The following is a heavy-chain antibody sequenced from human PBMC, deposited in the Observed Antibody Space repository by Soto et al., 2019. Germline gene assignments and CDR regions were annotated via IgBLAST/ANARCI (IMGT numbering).Heavy chain of an antibody. CDR2: IYYSGST. V-gene: IGHV4-31*03. CDR1: GGSISSGGYY. Sequence: QVQLQESGPGLVKPSQTLSLTCTVSGGSISSGGYYWSWIRQHPGKGLEWIGYIYYSGSTYYNPSLKSRFSISVDTSKNQFSLKRSSVTAADTAVYYCARGAVHIVATIRVYYFDYWGQGTLVTVSS. J-gene: IGHJ4*02. CDR3: ARGAVHIVATIRVYYFDY. D-gene: IGHD5-12*01.